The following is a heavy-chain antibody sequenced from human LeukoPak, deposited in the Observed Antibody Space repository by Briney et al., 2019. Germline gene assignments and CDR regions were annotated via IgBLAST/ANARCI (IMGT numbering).Heavy chain of an antibody. CDR2: INWNGGST. Sequence: SGGSLSLSCAVSGCTFDDYGMSWVRQAPRKGLEWVSGINWNGGSTAYADSVKGRFTISRDNAKNSLYLQMNSLRAEDTALYYCARGNYGMDVWGQGTTVTVSS. V-gene: IGHV3-20*04. CDR3: ARGNYGMDV. J-gene: IGHJ6*02. D-gene: IGHD3-10*01. CDR1: GCTFDDYG.